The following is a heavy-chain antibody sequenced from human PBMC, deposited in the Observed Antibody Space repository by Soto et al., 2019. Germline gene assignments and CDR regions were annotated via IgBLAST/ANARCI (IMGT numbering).Heavy chain of an antibody. CDR2: ISGGSGFI. V-gene: IGHV3-21*01. CDR1: GFTFNSYS. D-gene: IGHD6-25*01. J-gene: IGHJ6*02. CDR3: EWDLRFRRSAGDV. Sequence: EVQLVESGGGLVKPGGSLRLSCVASGFTFNSYSMNWVRQAPGKGLEWVSCISGGSGFIYYADSVKGRFTISRDNAKKSLFLQMNSLRAEDTGVYYCEWDLRFRRSAGDVWGQGTTVTVSS.